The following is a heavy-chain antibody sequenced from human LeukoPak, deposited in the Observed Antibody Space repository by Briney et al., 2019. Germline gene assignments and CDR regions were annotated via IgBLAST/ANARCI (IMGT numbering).Heavy chain of an antibody. D-gene: IGHD3-22*01. V-gene: IGHV4-38-2*02. CDR3: ARGDYESSVLPDY. CDR2: IYHTGTT. CDR1: SYSISTNYY. J-gene: IGHJ4*02. Sequence: PSETLSLTCTVSSYSISTNYYLGWIRQPPGKGLEWIGSIYHTGTTYYNPSLKSRVTISVDTSKNQFSLKLTSVTAADTAVYYCARGDYESSVLPDYWGQGTLVTVSS.